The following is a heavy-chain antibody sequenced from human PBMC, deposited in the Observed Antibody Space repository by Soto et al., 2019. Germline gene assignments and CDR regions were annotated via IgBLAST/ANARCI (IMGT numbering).Heavy chain of an antibody. CDR2: INPSSGRT. CDR3: ARDHNFGFILYAMDV. CDR1: GYTFTSYS. J-gene: IGHJ6*02. D-gene: IGHD2-15*01. Sequence: ASVKVSCKASGYTFTSYSMHWVRQAPGQGLEWMGIINPSSGRTSYAQNFQGRVTMTSDTSTSIVYMEMSSLKSEDTAVYYCARDHNFGFILYAMDVWGQGTAVTVSS. V-gene: IGHV1-46*01.